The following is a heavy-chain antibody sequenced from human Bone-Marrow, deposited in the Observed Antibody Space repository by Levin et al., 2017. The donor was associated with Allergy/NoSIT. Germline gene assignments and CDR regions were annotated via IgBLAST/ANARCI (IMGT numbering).Heavy chain of an antibody. J-gene: IGHJ4*02. CDR1: GFTFSDYY. D-gene: IGHD3-22*01. V-gene: IGHV3-11*01. CDR2: ISSSGSTI. CDR3: AREGYYYDSSGYYYEEIYFDY. Sequence: GGSLRLSCAASGFTFSDYYMSWIRQAPGKGLEWVSYISSSGSTIYYADSVKGRFTISRDNAKNSLYLQMNSLRAEDTAVYYCAREGYYYDSSGYYYEEIYFDYWGQGTLVTVSS.